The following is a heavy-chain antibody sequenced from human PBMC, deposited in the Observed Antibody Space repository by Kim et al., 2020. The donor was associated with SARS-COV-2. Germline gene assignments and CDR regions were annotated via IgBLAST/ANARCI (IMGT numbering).Heavy chain of an antibody. V-gene: IGHV4-59*01. CDR2: IYYSGST. J-gene: IGHJ3*02. Sequence: SETLSLTCTVSGGSISSYYWSWIRQPPGKGLEWIGYIYYSGSTNYNPSLKSRVTISVDTSKNKFSLKLSSVTAADTAVYYCASIAAAYDAFDIWGQGTMVTVSS. CDR1: GGSISSYY. CDR3: ASIAAAYDAFDI. D-gene: IGHD6-13*01.